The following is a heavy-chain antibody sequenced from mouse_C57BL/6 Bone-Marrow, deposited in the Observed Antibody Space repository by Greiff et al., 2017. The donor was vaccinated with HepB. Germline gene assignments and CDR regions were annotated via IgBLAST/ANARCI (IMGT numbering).Heavy chain of an antibody. J-gene: IGHJ3*01. D-gene: IGHD2-4*01. Sequence: VQLQQSGAELARPGASVKLSCKASGYTFTSYGISWVKQRTGQGLEWIGEIYPRSGNTYYNEKFKGKATLTADKSSSTAYMELRSLTSEDSAVYFCARSSIYYEYDDVTWFAYWGQGTLVTVSA. CDR2: IYPRSGNT. CDR3: ARSSIYYEYDDVTWFAY. V-gene: IGHV1-81*01. CDR1: GYTFTSYG.